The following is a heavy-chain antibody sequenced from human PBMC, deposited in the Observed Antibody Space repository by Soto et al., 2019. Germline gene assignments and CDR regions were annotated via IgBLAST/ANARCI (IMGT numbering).Heavy chain of an antibody. Sequence: GGSLRLSCAASGFTFSSYAMSWVRQAPGKGLEWVLAISGSGGSTYYADSVKGRFTISRDNSKNTLYLQMNSLRAEDTAVYYCAKDGSSGSYPYYFDYWGQGTLVTVSS. V-gene: IGHV3-23*01. D-gene: IGHD1-26*01. CDR1: GFTFSSYA. CDR3: AKDGSSGSYPYYFDY. J-gene: IGHJ4*02. CDR2: ISGSGGST.